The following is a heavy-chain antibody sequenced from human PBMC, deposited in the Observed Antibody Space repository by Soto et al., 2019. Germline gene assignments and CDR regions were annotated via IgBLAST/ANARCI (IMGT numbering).Heavy chain of an antibody. D-gene: IGHD4-4*01. Sequence: GESLKISCKGSGYSFTSYWIGWVRQMPGKGLEWMGIIYPGDSDTRYSPSFQGQVTISADKSISTAYLEWSSRKAADTAMYYCARLYSNYVGNWFDPWGQGTLVTVSS. CDR2: IYPGDSDT. V-gene: IGHV5-51*01. J-gene: IGHJ5*02. CDR3: ARLYSNYVGNWFDP. CDR1: GYSFTSYW.